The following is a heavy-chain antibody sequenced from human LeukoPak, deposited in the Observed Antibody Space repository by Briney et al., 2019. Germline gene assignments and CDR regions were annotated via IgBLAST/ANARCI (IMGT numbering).Heavy chain of an antibody. CDR2: IYYSGST. V-gene: IGHV4-31*03. D-gene: IGHD4-17*01. CDR1: GGSISSGGYY. J-gene: IGHJ4*02. Sequence: SETLSLTCTVSGGSISSGGYYWRWIRQHPGKGLEWIGYIYYSGSTYYNPSLKSRVTISVDTSKNQFSLKLSSVTAADTAVYYCARQTAYGDYVHWGQGTLVTVSS. CDR3: ARQTAYGDYVH.